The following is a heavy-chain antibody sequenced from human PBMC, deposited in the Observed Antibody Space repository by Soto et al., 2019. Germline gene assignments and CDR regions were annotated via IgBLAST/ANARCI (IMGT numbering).Heavy chain of an antibody. J-gene: IGHJ6*03. CDR3: ARALPPIFGVVITLNYYYYYMDV. V-gene: IGHV3-53*04. D-gene: IGHD3-3*01. Sequence: EVQLVESGGGLVQPGGSLRLSCAASGFTVSSNYMSWVRQAPGKGLEWVSVIYSGGSTYYADSVKGRFTISRHNSKNTMYLQISSLGGEDTAVYYCARALPPIFGVVITLNYYYYYMDVWGKGTTVTVSS. CDR2: IYSGGST. CDR1: GFTVSSNY.